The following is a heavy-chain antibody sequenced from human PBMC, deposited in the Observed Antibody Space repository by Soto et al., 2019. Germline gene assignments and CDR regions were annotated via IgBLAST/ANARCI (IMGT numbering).Heavy chain of an antibody. CDR3: ARDGIYVPYSSFGTGYFDY. CDR2: ISYDGSNK. Sequence: QVQLVESGGGVIQPGRSLRLSCAASGFTFSSYAMHWVRQAPGKGLEWVAVISYDGSNKYYADSVKGRFTISRDNSKNTLYLQMISLRAEDTAVYYCARDGIYVPYSSFGTGYFDYWGQGTLVTVSS. V-gene: IGHV3-30-3*01. CDR1: GFTFSSYA. D-gene: IGHD5-18*01. J-gene: IGHJ4*02.